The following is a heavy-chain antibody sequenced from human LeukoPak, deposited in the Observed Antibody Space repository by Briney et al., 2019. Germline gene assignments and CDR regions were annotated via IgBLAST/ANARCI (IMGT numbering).Heavy chain of an antibody. J-gene: IGHJ4*02. D-gene: IGHD6-19*01. CDR2: LYTSGST. Sequence: SETLSLTCTVSGGSISTYYWSWIRQPAGKGLGWLGRLYTSGSTNYNPSLKSRVTMSVDTSKNQFSLKLSSVTAADTAVYYCAGSGYSSGWYKDYWGQGTLVTVSS. V-gene: IGHV4-4*07. CDR3: AGSGYSSGWYKDY. CDR1: GGSISTYY.